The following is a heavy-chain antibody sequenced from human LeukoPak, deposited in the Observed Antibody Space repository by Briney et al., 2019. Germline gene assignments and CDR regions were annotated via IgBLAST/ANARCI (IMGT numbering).Heavy chain of an antibody. D-gene: IGHD2-21*01. CDR1: GFTFTSYY. J-gene: IGHJ3*02. Sequence: PSASVKVSCKASGFTFTSYYMHWVRQAPGQGLEWMGIINPSGGSTSYPQKFQGRVTMTRDTSTSTVYMELSSLRSEDTAVYYCACVVRGAFDIWGQGTLVTVSS. CDR3: ACVVRGAFDI. CDR2: INPSGGST. V-gene: IGHV1-46*03.